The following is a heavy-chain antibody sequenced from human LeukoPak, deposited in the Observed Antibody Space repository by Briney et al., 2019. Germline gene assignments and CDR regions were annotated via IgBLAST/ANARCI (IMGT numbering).Heavy chain of an antibody. CDR3: ARGRGGDYVPSRFDY. V-gene: IGHV3-23*01. J-gene: IGHJ4*02. CDR1: GFAFSGFA. CDR2: ISGSGGNT. Sequence: GGSLRLSCSASGFAFSGFAMGWVRQAPGKGLRGFSSISGSGGNTYYADSVEGRFTVSRDNSKNTLYLQMNSLRAEDTALYYCARGRGGDYVPSRFDYWGQGTLVTVSS. D-gene: IGHD4-17*01.